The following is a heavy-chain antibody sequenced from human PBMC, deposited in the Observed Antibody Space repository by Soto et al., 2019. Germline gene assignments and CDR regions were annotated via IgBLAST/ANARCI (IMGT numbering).Heavy chain of an antibody. CDR1: GFTFSSYA. CDR2: ISGSGGST. V-gene: IGHV3-23*01. Sequence: GGSLSLSCAASGFTFSSYAMSWVRQAPGKGLEWVSAISGSGGSTYYADSVKGRFTISRDNSKNTLYLQMNSLRAEDTAVYYCAKGRDHYDILTGYDYWGQGTLDTVSS. J-gene: IGHJ4*02. D-gene: IGHD3-9*01. CDR3: AKGRDHYDILTGYDY.